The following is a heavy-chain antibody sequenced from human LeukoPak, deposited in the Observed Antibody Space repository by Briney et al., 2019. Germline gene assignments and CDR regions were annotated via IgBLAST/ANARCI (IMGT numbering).Heavy chain of an antibody. CDR1: GGTFSSYA. CDR2: IIPIFGTA. V-gene: IGHV1-69*06. D-gene: IGHD6-13*01. CDR3: ARVIAAAFDAFDI. J-gene: IGHJ3*02. Sequence: ASVKVSCKASGGTFSSYAISWVRQAPGQGLEWMGGIIPIFGTANYAQKFQGRVTITADKSTSTAYMELSSLRSEDTAVYYCARVIAAAFDAFDIWGQGTMVTVSS.